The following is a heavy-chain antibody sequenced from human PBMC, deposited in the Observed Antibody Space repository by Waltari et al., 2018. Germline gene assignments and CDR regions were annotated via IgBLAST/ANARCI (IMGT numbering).Heavy chain of an antibody. J-gene: IGHJ4*02. CDR2: MNPDRGST. CDR1: GYTFIKHD. V-gene: IGHV1-8*01. D-gene: IGHD5-12*01. Sequence: QVQLVQSGAEVKKPGASVRVSCKASGYTFIKHDLNWVRQAPGQGLEWMGWMNPDRGSTGYSQKFQGIVTMTRNTPVSTAYLELSSLKSEDTAVYFCARVKGNSGYDPFQHWGQGTPVTVSS. CDR3: ARVKGNSGYDPFQH.